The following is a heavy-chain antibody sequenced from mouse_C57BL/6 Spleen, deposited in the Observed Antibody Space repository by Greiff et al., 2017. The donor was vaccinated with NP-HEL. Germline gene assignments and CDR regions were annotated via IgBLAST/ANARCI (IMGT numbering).Heavy chain of an antibody. CDR3: ARLGRPFFDY. J-gene: IGHJ2*01. V-gene: IGHV1-18*01. D-gene: IGHD4-1*01. Sequence: EVQLHQSGPELVKPGASVKIPCKASGYTFTDYNMDWVKQSHGKSLEWIGDINPNNGGTIYNQKFKGKATLTVDKSSSTAYMELRSLTSEDTAVYYCARLGRPFFDYWGQGTTLTVSS. CDR2: INPNNGGT. CDR1: GYTFTDYN.